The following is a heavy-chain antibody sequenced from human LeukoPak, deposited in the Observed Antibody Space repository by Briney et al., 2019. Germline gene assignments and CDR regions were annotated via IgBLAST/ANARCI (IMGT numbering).Heavy chain of an antibody. Sequence: GGSLRLSCAASGFTFSSYAMPWVRQAPGKGLEWVAVISYDGSNKYYADSVKGRFTISRDNSKNTLYLQMNSLRAEDTAVYYCARGPQWELLWDFDYWGQGTLVTVSS. CDR3: ARGPQWELLWDFDY. CDR2: ISYDGSNK. D-gene: IGHD1-26*01. CDR1: GFTFSSYA. V-gene: IGHV3-30-3*01. J-gene: IGHJ4*02.